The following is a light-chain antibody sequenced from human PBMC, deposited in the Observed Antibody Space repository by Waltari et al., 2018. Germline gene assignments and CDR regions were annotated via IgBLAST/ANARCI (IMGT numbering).Light chain of an antibody. J-gene: IGLJ3*02. CDR3: ETGGHGTWV. CDR1: SGHITNV. V-gene: IGLV4-69*01. CDR2: VNSDGSH. Sequence: QLVLTQSPSASASLGASVKLTCTLSSGHITNVIAWHQQQPGKGPRYLMKVNSDGSHRKGDDSPDRCSGSGSGPERYLTISSLQAEDEADYYWETGGHGTWVFGGGTKLTVL.